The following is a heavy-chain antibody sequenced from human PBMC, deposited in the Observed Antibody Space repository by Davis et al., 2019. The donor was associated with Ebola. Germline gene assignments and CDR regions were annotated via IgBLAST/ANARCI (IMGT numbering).Heavy chain of an antibody. V-gene: IGHV3-30*18. J-gene: IGHJ4*02. CDR3: AKGKDTAMVYVPHDY. CDR2: ISYDGSNK. Sequence: GGSLRLSCAASGFTFSSYGMHWVRKAPGKGLEWVAVISYDGSNKYYADSVKGRFTISRDNSKSTLYLQMNSLRAEDTAVYYCAKGKDTAMVYVPHDYWGQGTLVTVSS. CDR1: GFTFSSYG. D-gene: IGHD5-18*01.